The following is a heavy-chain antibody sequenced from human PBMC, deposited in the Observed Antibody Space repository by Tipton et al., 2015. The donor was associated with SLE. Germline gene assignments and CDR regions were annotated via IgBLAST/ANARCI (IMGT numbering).Heavy chain of an antibody. CDR2: IYASSGST. D-gene: IGHD3-16*01. CDR1: GGSISSGSYY. Sequence: TLSLTCTVSGGSISSGSYYWNWVRQPAGKGLEWIGRIYASSGSTNYNPSLESRVTFSVDTSRNQFSLSLASVTAADTAVYYCARGGWLRLGADDAFDIWGQGTMVTVSS. V-gene: IGHV4-61*02. J-gene: IGHJ3*02. CDR3: ARGGWLRLGADDAFDI.